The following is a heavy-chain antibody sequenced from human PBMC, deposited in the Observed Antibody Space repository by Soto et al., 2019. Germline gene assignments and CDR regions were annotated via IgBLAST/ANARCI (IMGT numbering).Heavy chain of an antibody. D-gene: IGHD3-3*01. CDR3: ARASDFPMDV. CDR1: GYTFTSFY. Sequence: GASVKVSCKASGYTFTSFYMHWVRQAPGQGLEWMGIINPTGFSTYYAQKFPGRVTMTVETSTSTVDMELSSRRSEDTAVYYCARASDFPMDVWGQGTTVTVSS. J-gene: IGHJ6*02. CDR2: INPTGFST. V-gene: IGHV1-46*01.